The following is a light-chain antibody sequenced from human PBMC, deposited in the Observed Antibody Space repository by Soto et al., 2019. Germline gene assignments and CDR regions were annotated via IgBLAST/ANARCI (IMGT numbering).Light chain of an antibody. CDR3: QQRHMWPIT. V-gene: IGKV1-33*01. Sequence: DIQMTQSPSSLSASVGDRVTITCQASQNINNYLNWYQQKPGRAPKLLIYDASNLEAGVPPRFSGSGSGTDFTLTISSLEPEDSAVYYCQQRHMWPITFGQGTRLEIK. CDR1: QNINNY. CDR2: DAS. J-gene: IGKJ5*01.